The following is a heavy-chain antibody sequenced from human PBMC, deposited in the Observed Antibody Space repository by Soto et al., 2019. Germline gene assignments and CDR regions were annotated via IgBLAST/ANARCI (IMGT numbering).Heavy chain of an antibody. CDR1: GFTLSSYW. J-gene: IGHJ5*02. V-gene: IGHV3-7*01. Sequence: GGALRLSCAASGFTLSSYWMSWVRQAPGKGLEWVANIKHDGSERYYVDSVKGRFTISRDNAENSLYLEMNSLRAEDTVVYYCARDRSGHDYNWFDPWGQGTLVTVSS. D-gene: IGHD5-12*01. CDR2: IKHDGSER. CDR3: ARDRSGHDYNWFDP.